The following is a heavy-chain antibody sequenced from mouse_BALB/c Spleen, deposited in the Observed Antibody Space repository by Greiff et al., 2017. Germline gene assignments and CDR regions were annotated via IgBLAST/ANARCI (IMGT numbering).Heavy chain of an antibody. J-gene: IGHJ4*01. CDR1: GFTFSSFG. V-gene: IGHV5-17*02. D-gene: IGHD2-4*01. CDR3: ARGYDYDPPYAMDY. Sequence: EVKLVESGGGLVQPGGSRKLSCAASGFTFSSFGMHWVRQAPEKGLEWVAYISSGSSTIYYADTVKGRFTISRDNPKNTLFLQMTSLRSEDTAMYYCARGYDYDPPYAMDYWGQGTSVTVSS. CDR2: ISSGSSTI.